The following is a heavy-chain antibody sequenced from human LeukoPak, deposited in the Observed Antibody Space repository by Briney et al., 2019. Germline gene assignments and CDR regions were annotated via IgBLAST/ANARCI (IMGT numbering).Heavy chain of an antibody. D-gene: IGHD4-23*01. Sequence: GGSLRLSCAASGFSFSSYAMSWVRQAPGKGLEWVSSISGSGGSTYYADSVKGRFTISRDNSKNTLFLQMNSLRAEDTAVYYCAKDSVGGISPYYFDYWGQGTLVTVSS. V-gene: IGHV3-23*01. CDR2: ISGSGGST. CDR1: GFSFSSYA. J-gene: IGHJ4*02. CDR3: AKDSVGGISPYYFDY.